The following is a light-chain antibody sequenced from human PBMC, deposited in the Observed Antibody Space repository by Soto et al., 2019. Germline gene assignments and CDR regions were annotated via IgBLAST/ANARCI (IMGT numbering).Light chain of an antibody. V-gene: IGLV4-69*01. CDR3: QTWGTGIRI. Sequence: QPVLAQSPSASASLGASVKLTCTLSSGHSSYAIAWHQQQPEKGPRYLLNVNTDGSHSKGDGIPDRFSGSSSGAERYLTIANLQSEYEADYYCQTWGTGIRIFGGGTKLTVL. CDR2: VNTDGSH. CDR1: SGHSSYA. J-gene: IGLJ2*01.